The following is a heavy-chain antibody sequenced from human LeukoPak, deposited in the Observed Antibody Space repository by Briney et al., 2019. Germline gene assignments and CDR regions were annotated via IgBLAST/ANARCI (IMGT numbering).Heavy chain of an antibody. D-gene: IGHD1-26*01. CDR2: IYHSGST. J-gene: IGHJ4*02. Sequence: SETLSLTCAVSGRSISSYYWSWIRQPPGKGLEWIGHIYHSGSTNYSPSLTSRVTMSVDRSKNQFSLKLSSVTAADTALYYCARKGDRGSAGFFDYWGRAPWSPSPQ. CDR3: ARKGDRGSAGFFDY. V-gene: IGHV4-59*01. CDR1: GRSISSYY.